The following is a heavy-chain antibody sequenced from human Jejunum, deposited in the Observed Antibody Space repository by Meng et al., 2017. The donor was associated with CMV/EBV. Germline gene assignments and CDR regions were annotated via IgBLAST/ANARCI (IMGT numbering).Heavy chain of an antibody. Sequence: SSIASGFTFTNYALSWVRQAPGKGLEWVSPVRASGETSYYADSVKGRFAIFRDNSKNTLYLDMNSLRAEDTAIYYCATSYGPGGYWGHGTLVTVSS. D-gene: IGHD3-10*01. CDR3: ATSYGPGGY. J-gene: IGHJ4*01. CDR1: GFTFTNYA. CDR2: VRASGETS. V-gene: IGHV3-23*01.